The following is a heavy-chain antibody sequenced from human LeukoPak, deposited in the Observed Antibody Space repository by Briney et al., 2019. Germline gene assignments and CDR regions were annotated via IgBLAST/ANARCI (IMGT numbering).Heavy chain of an antibody. J-gene: IGHJ4*02. Sequence: SETLSLTCTVSGGSISSSSYYWGWIRQPPGKGLEWIGSIYYSGSTYYNPSLKSRVTISVDTSKNQFSLKLSSVTAADTAVYYCARRGFSYYDSSGYYYEGGYFDYWGQGTLVTVSS. V-gene: IGHV4-39*01. D-gene: IGHD3-22*01. CDR2: IYYSGST. CDR3: ARRGFSYYDSSGYYYEGGYFDY. CDR1: GGSISSSSYY.